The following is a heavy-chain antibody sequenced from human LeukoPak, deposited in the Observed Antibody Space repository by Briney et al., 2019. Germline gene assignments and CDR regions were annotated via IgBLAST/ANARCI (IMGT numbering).Heavy chain of an antibody. CDR3: ARYNSLLRGVTTSDY. J-gene: IGHJ4*02. D-gene: IGHD3-10*01. CDR1: GYTFSNYG. CDR2: ISGHNGDV. V-gene: IGHV1-18*01. Sequence: TSVKVSCKASGYTFSNYGITWVRQAPGQGLEWMGTISGHNGDVNYAPKFQGRVTMATDTSTTTAYMELRSLRFDDTAVYYCARYNSLLRGVTTSDYWGQGTLVTVSS.